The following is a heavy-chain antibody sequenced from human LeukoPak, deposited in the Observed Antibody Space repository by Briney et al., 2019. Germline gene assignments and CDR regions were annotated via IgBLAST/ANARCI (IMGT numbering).Heavy chain of an antibody. D-gene: IGHD6-19*01. CDR1: AYSFKTYG. V-gene: IGHV1-18*01. J-gene: IGHJ4*02. CDR3: ASESRWVAVAGRWDFDY. CDR2: ISAYNGNT. Sequence: ASVEVSCKTSAYSFKTYGISWVRQAPGQGLEWMGWISAYNGNTNYAQNLQGRVTMTTDTSTSTAYMELRSLRSDDTAVYYCASESRWVAVAGRWDFDYWGQGTLVTVSS.